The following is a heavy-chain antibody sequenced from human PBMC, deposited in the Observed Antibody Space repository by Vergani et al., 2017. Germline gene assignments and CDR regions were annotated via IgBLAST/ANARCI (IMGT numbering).Heavy chain of an antibody. Sequence: EVQLLESGGGLVQPGGSLRLSCAASGFTFSSYSMNWVRQAPGKGLEWVSSISSSSSYIYYADSVKGRFTISRDNAKNSLYLQMNSLRAEDTAVYYCAKDWGWLGRQPFDYWGQGTLVTVSS. V-gene: IGHV3-21*04. D-gene: IGHD6-19*01. CDR3: AKDWGWLGRQPFDY. CDR1: GFTFSSYS. CDR2: ISSSSSYI. J-gene: IGHJ4*02.